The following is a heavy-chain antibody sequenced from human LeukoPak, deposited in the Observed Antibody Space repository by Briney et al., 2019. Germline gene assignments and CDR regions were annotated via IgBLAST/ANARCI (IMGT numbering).Heavy chain of an antibody. J-gene: IGHJ4*02. CDR2: IKPDGSGK. CDR1: GFAFSSYW. Sequence: GGSLRLSCAASGFAFSSYWMTWVRQAPGKGLEWVANIKPDGSGKNYVDSVKGRFTISRDNAKSSLYLQMKGLRVEDTAVYYRSSQPAVLDLDCWGQGTLVTVSS. D-gene: IGHD6-19*01. CDR3: SSQPAVLDLDC. V-gene: IGHV3-7*01.